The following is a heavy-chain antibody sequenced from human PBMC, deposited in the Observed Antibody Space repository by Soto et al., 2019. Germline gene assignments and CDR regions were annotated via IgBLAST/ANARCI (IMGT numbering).Heavy chain of an antibody. CDR3: ARDLTRYCSSTSCYDGFDP. D-gene: IGHD2-2*01. J-gene: IGHJ5*02. CDR2: ISSSGSTI. Sequence: QVQLVESGGGLVKPGGSLRLSCAASGFTFSDYYMSWIRQAPGKGLEWVSYISSSGSTIYYADSVKGRFTIARDNAKNSLYLQMNSLGAEDTAVYYCARDLTRYCSSTSCYDGFDPWGQGTLVTVSS. V-gene: IGHV3-11*01. CDR1: GFTFSDYY.